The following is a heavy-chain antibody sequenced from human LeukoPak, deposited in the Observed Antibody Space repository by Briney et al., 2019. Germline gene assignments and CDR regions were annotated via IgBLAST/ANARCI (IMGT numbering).Heavy chain of an antibody. J-gene: IGHJ4*02. CDR1: GFTFSSYW. V-gene: IGHV3-74*01. Sequence: GGSLRLSCAASGFTFSSYWMHWVRQAPGKGLVWVSRINTDGNSTSYADSVKGRFTISRDNAKNTLYLQMNSLRAEDTAVYYCVRDKVGYGSGVIDYWGQGTLVTVSS. CDR2: INTDGNST. CDR3: VRDKVGYGSGVIDY. D-gene: IGHD3-10*01.